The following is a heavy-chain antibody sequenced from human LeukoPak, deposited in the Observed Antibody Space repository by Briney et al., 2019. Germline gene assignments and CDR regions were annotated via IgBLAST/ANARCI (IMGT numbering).Heavy chain of an antibody. CDR1: GFTFSSYG. CDR2: IWYDGSNK. Sequence: GRSLRLSCAASGFTFSSYGMHWVRQAPGKGLEWVAVIWYDGSNKYYADSVKGRFTISRDNSKNTLYLQMNSLRAEDTAVYYWARARDYYFDSGCKGPLVTVSS. J-gene: IGHJ4*02. V-gene: IGHV3-33*01. CDR3: ARARDYYFDS.